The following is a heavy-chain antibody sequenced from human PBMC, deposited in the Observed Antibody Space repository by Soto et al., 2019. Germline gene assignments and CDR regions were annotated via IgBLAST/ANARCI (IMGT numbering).Heavy chain of an antibody. V-gene: IGHV1-3*05. CDR3: ARAWVVVTAPDY. CDR2: INAGNGNT. J-gene: IGHJ4*02. D-gene: IGHD2-21*02. CDR1: GYTFTSYA. Sequence: QVQLVQSGAEEKKPGASVTVSCKASGYTFTSYAMHWVRQATGQRLEWMGWINAGNGNTKYSQKFQGRVNITRDTSASTAYMELSSLRSEDTAVYYCARAWVVVTAPDYWGQGTLVTVSS.